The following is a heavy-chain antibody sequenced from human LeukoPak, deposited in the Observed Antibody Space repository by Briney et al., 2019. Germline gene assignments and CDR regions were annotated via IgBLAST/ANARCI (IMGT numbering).Heavy chain of an antibody. D-gene: IGHD3-9*01. V-gene: IGHV3-7*03. CDR3: ARGNDILTGYPHGFYY. CDR2: INQDGSEK. Sequence: PGGSLRLPCAASGFTFSSYWMSWVRQAPGKGLEWVANINQDGSEKYYVDSVKGRFTISRDNAKNSLYLQMNSLRAEDTAVYYCARGNDILTGYPHGFYYWGQGTLVTVSS. J-gene: IGHJ4*02. CDR1: GFTFSSYW.